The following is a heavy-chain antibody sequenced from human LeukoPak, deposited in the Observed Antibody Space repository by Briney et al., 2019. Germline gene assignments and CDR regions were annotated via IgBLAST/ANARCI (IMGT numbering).Heavy chain of an antibody. CDR3: ARTPLGSDYDFWSGYVTDAFDI. CDR2: INPSGGST. J-gene: IGHJ3*02. D-gene: IGHD3-3*01. V-gene: IGHV1-46*01. CDR1: GYTFTSYY. Sequence: GASVKVSCKASGYTFTSYYMHWVRQAPGQGLEWMGIINPSGGSTSCAQKFQGRVTMTRDTSTSTVYMELSSLRSVDTAVYYCARTPLGSDYDFWSGYVTDAFDIWGQGTMVTVSS.